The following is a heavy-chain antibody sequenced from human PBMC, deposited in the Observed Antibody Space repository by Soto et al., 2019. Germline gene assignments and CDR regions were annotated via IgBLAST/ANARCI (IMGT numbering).Heavy chain of an antibody. V-gene: IGHV3-33*01. CDR1: GFTFSSYG. CDR3: ARYRIPGIAAAGTNYYYYMDV. J-gene: IGHJ6*03. D-gene: IGHD6-13*01. Sequence: PGGSLRLSCAASGFTFSSYGMHWVRQAPGKGLEWVAVIWYDGSNKYYADSVKGRFTISRDNSKNTLYLQMNSLRAEDTAVYYCARYRIPGIAAAGTNYYYYMDVWGQGTTVTVSS. CDR2: IWYDGSNK.